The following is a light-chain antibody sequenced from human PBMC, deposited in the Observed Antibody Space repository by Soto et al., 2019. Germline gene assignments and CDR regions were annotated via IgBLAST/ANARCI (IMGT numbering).Light chain of an antibody. CDR3: SSYTRSSIV. V-gene: IGLV2-14*01. CDR1: SSDDGGYNY. Sequence: QSVLTQPASVPGSPGQSITIYCTGTSSDDGGYNYVSWYQQHPGRAPKLMIYDVSNRPSGVSNRFSGSKSGNTASLTISGLQAEDEADYYRSSYTRSSIVFGTGTKVTV. CDR2: DVS. J-gene: IGLJ1*01.